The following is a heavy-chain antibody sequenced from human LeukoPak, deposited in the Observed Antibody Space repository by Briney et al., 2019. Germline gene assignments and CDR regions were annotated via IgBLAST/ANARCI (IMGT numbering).Heavy chain of an antibody. V-gene: IGHV3-7*01. J-gene: IGHJ2*01. CDR3: AKDRGLTTVFWYFDL. Sequence: GGSLRLSCAASGFTFSSYWMSWVRQAPGKGLEWVANIKQDGSEKYYVDSVKGRFTISRDNAKNSLYLQMNSLRAEDTAVYYCAKDRGLTTVFWYFDLWGRGTLVTVSS. CDR2: IKQDGSEK. D-gene: IGHD4-17*01. CDR1: GFTFSSYW.